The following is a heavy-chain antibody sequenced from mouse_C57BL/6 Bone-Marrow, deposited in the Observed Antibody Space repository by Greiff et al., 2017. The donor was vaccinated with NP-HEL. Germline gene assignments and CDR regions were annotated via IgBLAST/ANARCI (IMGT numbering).Heavy chain of an antibody. CDR2: IYPRSGNT. J-gene: IGHJ2*01. CDR1: GYTFTSYG. V-gene: IGHV1-81*01. CDR3: ARRPL. Sequence: VKLQESGAELARPGASVKLSCKASGYTFTSYGISWVKQRTGQGLEWIGEIYPRSGNTYYNEKFKGKATLTADKSSSTAYMELRSLTSEDSAVYFCARRPLWGQGTTLTVSS.